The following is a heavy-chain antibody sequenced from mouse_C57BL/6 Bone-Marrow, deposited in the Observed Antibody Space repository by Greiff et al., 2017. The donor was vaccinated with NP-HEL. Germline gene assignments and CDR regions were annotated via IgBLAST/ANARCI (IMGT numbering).Heavy chain of an antibody. V-gene: IGHV1-64*01. D-gene: IGHD2-1*01. J-gene: IGHJ2*01. CDR1: GYTFTSYW. CDR3: ARWFFYGNYGKDY. Sequence: VQLKQPGAELVKPGASVKLSCKASGYTFTSYWMHWVKQRPGQGLEWIGMIHPNSGSTNYNEKFKSKATLTVDKSSSTAYMQLSSLTSEDSAVYYCARWFFYGNYGKDYWGQGTTLTVSS. CDR2: IHPNSGST.